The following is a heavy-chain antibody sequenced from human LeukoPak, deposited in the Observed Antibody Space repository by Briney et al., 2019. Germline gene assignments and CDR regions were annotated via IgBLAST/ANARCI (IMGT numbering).Heavy chain of an antibody. Sequence: PGGSVRLSCAASGFTFSTYWMNWVRQAPGKGLEWVANIKQDGSEKYYLDSVKGRFTISRDNAKNSLYLQMNSLRAEDTAVYYCHSSSLGYYFDYWGQGTLVTVSS. V-gene: IGHV3-7*01. CDR1: GFTFSTYW. CDR3: HSSSLGYYFDY. CDR2: IKQDGSEK. D-gene: IGHD6-13*01. J-gene: IGHJ4*02.